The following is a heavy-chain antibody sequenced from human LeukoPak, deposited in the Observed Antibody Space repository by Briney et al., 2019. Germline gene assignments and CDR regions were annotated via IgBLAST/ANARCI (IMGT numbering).Heavy chain of an antibody. CDR3: ARARRGGYDFWSGYYIWSSSFDY. V-gene: IGHV4-30-2*01. CDR2: IYHSGSI. Sequence: PSETLSLTCAVSGGSISSGGYSWSWIRQPPGKGLEWIGYIYHSGSIYYNPSLKSRVTISVDRSKNQFSLKLSSVTAADTAVYYCARARRGGYDFWSGYYIWSSSFDYWGQGTLVTVSS. CDR1: GGSISSGGYS. D-gene: IGHD3-3*01. J-gene: IGHJ4*02.